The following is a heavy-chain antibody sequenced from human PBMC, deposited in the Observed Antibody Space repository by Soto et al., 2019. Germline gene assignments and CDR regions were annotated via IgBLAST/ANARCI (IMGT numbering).Heavy chain of an antibody. Sequence: QVQLVQSGAEVKKPGSSVKVSCKASGGTFSSYAISWVRQAPGQGLEWMGGIIPIFGTANYAQKFQGRVTITADESTSTAYMELSSLRSEDTAMYYCARGSNWNDAVEGYWYFDLWGRGTLVTVSS. D-gene: IGHD1-1*01. J-gene: IGHJ2*01. V-gene: IGHV1-69*01. CDR3: ARGSNWNDAVEGYWYFDL. CDR1: GGTFSSYA. CDR2: IIPIFGTA.